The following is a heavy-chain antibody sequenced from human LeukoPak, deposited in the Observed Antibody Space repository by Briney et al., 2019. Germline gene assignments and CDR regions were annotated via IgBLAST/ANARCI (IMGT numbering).Heavy chain of an antibody. V-gene: IGHV3-9*03. CDR3: AKDAWGAAAEGYMDV. J-gene: IGHJ6*03. CDR1: GFTFDDYA. Sequence: LPGGSLRLSCAASGFTFDDYAMHWVRQAPGKGLEWVSGISWNSGRIGYADSVKGRFTISRDNSKNTLYLQMNSLRAEDMALYYCAKDAWGAAAEGYMDVWGKGTTVTVSS. D-gene: IGHD6-13*01. CDR2: ISWNSGRI.